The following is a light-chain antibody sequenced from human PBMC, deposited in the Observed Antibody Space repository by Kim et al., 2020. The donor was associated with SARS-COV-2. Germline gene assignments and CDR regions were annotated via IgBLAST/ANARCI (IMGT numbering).Light chain of an antibody. Sequence: QPVLTQPSSLSASPGASASLTYTLRSGINVGTYRIYWYQQKPGSPPQYLLRYKSDSDNQKGSGVPSRFSGSKDASGNAGILLISGLQSEDEADYYCMIWHNSAFVFGTGTKVTV. V-gene: IGLV5-45*02. CDR2: YKSDSDN. J-gene: IGLJ1*01. CDR3: MIWHNSAFV. CDR1: SGINVGTYR.